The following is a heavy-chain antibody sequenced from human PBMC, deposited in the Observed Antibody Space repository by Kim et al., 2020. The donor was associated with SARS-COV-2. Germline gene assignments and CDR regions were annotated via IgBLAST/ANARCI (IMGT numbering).Heavy chain of an antibody. V-gene: IGHV3-23*01. D-gene: IGHD3-22*01. Sequence: GGSLRLSCAASRFIFSSYAMSWVRQAPGKGLEWVSGMTGSGGSTYYADSVKGRFTISRDNSKNTLFLQMDSLRAEDTAVYYCAKARRYYDSSGYYFD. CDR1: RFIFSSYA. CDR3: AKARRYYDSSGYYFD. CDR2: MTGSGGST. J-gene: IGHJ2*01.